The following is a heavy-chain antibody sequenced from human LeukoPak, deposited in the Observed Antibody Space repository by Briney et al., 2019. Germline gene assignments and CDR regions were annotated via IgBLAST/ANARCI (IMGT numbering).Heavy chain of an antibody. Sequence: GGSPRLSCAASGFTFSSYAMSWVRQAPGKGLEWVSAISGSGGSTYYADSVKGRFTISRDNSKNTLYLQMNSLRAEDTAVYYCAKGTYGSGSYRRFDPWGQGTLVTVSS. V-gene: IGHV3-23*01. CDR1: GFTFSSYA. CDR2: ISGSGGST. J-gene: IGHJ5*02. D-gene: IGHD3-10*01. CDR3: AKGTYGSGSYRRFDP.